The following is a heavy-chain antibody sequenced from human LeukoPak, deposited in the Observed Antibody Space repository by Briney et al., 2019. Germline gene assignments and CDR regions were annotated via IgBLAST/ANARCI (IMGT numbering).Heavy chain of an antibody. Sequence: GGSLRLSCAASGFTVSSNYMSWVRQAPGKGLEWVSAISGSGGSTYYADSVKGRFTISRDNSKNTLYLQMNSLRAEDTAVYYCAKDRRPAAINWFDPWGQGTLVTVYS. CDR2: ISGSGGST. V-gene: IGHV3-23*01. D-gene: IGHD2-2*01. J-gene: IGHJ5*02. CDR1: GFTVSSNY. CDR3: AKDRRPAAINWFDP.